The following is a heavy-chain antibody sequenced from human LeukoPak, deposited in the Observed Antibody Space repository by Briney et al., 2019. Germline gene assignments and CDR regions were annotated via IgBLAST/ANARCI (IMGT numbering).Heavy chain of an antibody. D-gene: IGHD4-17*01. V-gene: IGHV3-7*01. Sequence: GGSLRLSCAASGFTFSSYWMSWARQAPGKGLEWVANIKEDGSEKYYVDSVKGRFTISRDNAKKSLYLQMNGLRAEDTAVYYCAAGLQEGKDPYGRVWYFGLWGRGTLVTVSS. J-gene: IGHJ2*01. CDR3: AAGLQEGKDPYGRVWYFGL. CDR2: IKEDGSEK. CDR1: GFTFSSYW.